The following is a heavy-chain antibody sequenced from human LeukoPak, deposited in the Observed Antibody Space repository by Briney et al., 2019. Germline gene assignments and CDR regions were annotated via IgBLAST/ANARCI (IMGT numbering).Heavy chain of an antibody. J-gene: IGHJ4*02. Sequence: GGSLRLSCAASGFTVSSNYMSWVRQAPGKGLEWVSVIYTGGSTYYADSVKSRFTISRDNSKNTLYLQMNSLRAEDTAVYYCAREARGVIDYWGQGTLVTVSS. CDR2: IYTGGST. CDR3: AREARGVIDY. D-gene: IGHD3-10*01. V-gene: IGHV3-53*01. CDR1: GFTVSSNY.